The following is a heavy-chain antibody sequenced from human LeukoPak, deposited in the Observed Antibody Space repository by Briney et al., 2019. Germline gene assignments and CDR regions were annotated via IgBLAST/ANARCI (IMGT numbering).Heavy chain of an antibody. J-gene: IGHJ4*02. CDR1: GFTVSSNY. CDR2: IYSAGST. CDR3: VRNIRGLLDY. Sequence: GGSLRLSCAASGFTVSSNYMSWVRQAPGKGLEWVSVIYSAGSTSYADSVKGRFTISRDNAKNSLYLQMNSLRAEDTAVYYCVRNIRGLLDYWGQGTVVTVSS. V-gene: IGHV3-53*01. D-gene: IGHD3-10*01.